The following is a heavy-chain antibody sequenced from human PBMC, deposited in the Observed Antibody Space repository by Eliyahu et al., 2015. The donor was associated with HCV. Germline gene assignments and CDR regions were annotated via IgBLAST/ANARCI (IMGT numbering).Heavy chain of an antibody. J-gene: IGHJ3*02. D-gene: IGHD5-18*01. Sequence: QLQLQESGPGLVKPSETXSLTCTVSGCSXXSSSYYWGWIRQPPGXGLEWIGSIYYSGSTYYNPSLKSRVTISVDTSKNQFSLKLSSVTAADTAVYYCARHGGYSYGWADIWGQGTMVTVSS. CDR2: IYYSGST. CDR1: GCSXXSSSYY. V-gene: IGHV4-39*01. CDR3: ARHGGYSYGWADI.